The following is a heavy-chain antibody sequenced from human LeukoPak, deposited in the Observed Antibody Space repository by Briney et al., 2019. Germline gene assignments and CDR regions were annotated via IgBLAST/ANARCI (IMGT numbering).Heavy chain of an antibody. CDR2: IYYSGST. D-gene: IGHD3-22*01. CDR3: ARTFYYDSSNWFDP. Sequence: SETLSLTCTVSGDSISSYYWSWIRQPPGKGLEWIGYIYYSGSTNYNPSLKSRVTISVDTSKNQFSLKLSSVTAADTAVYYCARTFYYDSSNWFDPWGQGTLVTVSS. CDR1: GDSISSYY. J-gene: IGHJ5*02. V-gene: IGHV4-59*01.